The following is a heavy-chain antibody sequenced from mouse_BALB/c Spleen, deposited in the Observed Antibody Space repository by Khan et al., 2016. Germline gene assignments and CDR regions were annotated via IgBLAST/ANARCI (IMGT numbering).Heavy chain of an antibody. CDR1: GYAFSSYW. Sequence: QIQLVQSGAELVRPGSSVKISCKASGYAFSSYWMNWVKQRPGQGLEWIGQIYPGDGDTNYNGKFKGKATLTADKSSSTAYMQLSRLTSEDSAVCFCAGDDGSSDYWGQGTTLTVSS. CDR2: IYPGDGDT. CDR3: AGDDGSSDY. V-gene: IGHV1-80*01. D-gene: IGHD2-3*01. J-gene: IGHJ2*01.